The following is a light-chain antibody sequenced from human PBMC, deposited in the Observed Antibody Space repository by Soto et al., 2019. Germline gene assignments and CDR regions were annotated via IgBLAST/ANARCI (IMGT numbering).Light chain of an antibody. J-gene: IGKJ5*01. CDR1: QSVDSSY. Sequence: EIVLTQSPGTLSLSPGDRATLSCRASQSVDSSYLVWYQQKPGRAPRLLIYGAYNRATGSPDRFSGSGSGTDFTLTITSLQSDDFAVYFCQQYTDWPITFGQGTRLDI. V-gene: IGKV3-20*01. CDR2: GAY. CDR3: QQYTDWPIT.